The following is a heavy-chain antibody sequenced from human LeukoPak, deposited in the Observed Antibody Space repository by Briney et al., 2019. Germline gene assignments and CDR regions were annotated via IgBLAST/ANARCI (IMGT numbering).Heavy chain of an antibody. D-gene: IGHD2-15*01. V-gene: IGHV4-39*01. CDR3: ARDVDSPFDY. Sequence: SETLSLTCTVSGGSIRSSYYYWGWIRQPPGKGLEWIGSIYYSGSTYYNPSLKSRVTISVDTSKNQFSLKLSSVTAADTAVYYCARDVDSPFDYWGQGTLVTVSS. J-gene: IGHJ4*02. CDR1: GGSIRSSYYY. CDR2: IYYSGST.